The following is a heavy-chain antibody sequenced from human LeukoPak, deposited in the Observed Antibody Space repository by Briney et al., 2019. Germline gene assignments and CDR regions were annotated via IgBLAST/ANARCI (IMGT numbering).Heavy chain of an antibody. J-gene: IGHJ4*02. D-gene: IGHD3-10*01. V-gene: IGHV4-61*02. CDR2: IYTSGST. Sequence: SETLSLTCTVSGVAISGGSYYCSWIRQPAGEGLEWIGRIYTSGSTNYNPSLKSRVTISVDTSKNQFSLKLSSVTAADTAVYYCARDTWFGESGLDYWGQGTLVTVSP. CDR1: GVAISGGSYY. CDR3: ARDTWFGESGLDY.